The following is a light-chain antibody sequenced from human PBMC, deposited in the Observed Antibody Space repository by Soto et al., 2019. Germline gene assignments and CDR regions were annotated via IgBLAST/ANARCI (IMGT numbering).Light chain of an antibody. V-gene: IGKV3-20*01. CDR2: GAS. CDR1: QSVSSNY. J-gene: IGKJ4*01. CDR3: QQYGSSPPLT. Sequence: EIVLTQSPGTLSLSPGERATLSCSSIQSVSSNYLAWYQQKPGQAPRLLIYGASSRATGVPDRFSGGGSGTDFTLTISKLEPEDFALYYCQQYGSSPPLTFGGGTKVDIK.